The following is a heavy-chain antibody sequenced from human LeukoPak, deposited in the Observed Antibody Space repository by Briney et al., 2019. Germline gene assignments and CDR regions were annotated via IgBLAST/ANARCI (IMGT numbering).Heavy chain of an antibody. D-gene: IGHD5-12*01. J-gene: IGHJ4*02. V-gene: IGHV4-4*07. CDR2: TYVSGSS. Sequence: SETLSLTCTVSGVSISNYYWNWIRRPAGKGLEWIGRTYVSGSSNYNPSLKSRVTMSIDASKNQVSLRLGSVTAADTAVYYCARDLLDRGYAYYFDSWGQGTLVTVSS. CDR3: ARDLLDRGYAYYFDS. CDR1: GVSISNYY.